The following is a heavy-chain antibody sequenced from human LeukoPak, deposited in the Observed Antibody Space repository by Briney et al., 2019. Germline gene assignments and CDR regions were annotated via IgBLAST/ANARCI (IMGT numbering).Heavy chain of an antibody. CDR1: GGTFISYA. CDR3: ATPDRGPYYDSQFDY. CDR2: IIPIFGTA. V-gene: IGHV1-69*13. Sequence: ASVKVSCKASGGTFISYAISWVRQAPGQGLEWMGGIIPIFGTANYAQKFQGRVTITADESTSTAYMELSSLRSEDTAVYYCATPDRGPYYDSQFDYWGQGTLVTVSS. D-gene: IGHD3-22*01. J-gene: IGHJ4*02.